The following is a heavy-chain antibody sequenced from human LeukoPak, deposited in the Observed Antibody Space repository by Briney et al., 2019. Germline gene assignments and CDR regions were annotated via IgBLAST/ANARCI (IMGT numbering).Heavy chain of an antibody. J-gene: IGHJ4*02. D-gene: IGHD3-22*01. CDR3: ARAPGDSSGYH. V-gene: IGHV3-11*01. Sequence: PGGSLRLSCAASGFRLSDYYMSWVRQAPGKGLEWVSYISSRGSTIYYADSVKGQFTISRDNAKNSLYLQMNSLRAEDTAVYYCARAPGDSSGYHWGQGTLVTVSS. CDR1: GFRLSDYY. CDR2: ISSRGSTI.